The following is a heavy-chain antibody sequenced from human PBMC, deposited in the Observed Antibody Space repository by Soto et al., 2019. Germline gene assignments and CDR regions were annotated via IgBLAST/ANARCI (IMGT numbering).Heavy chain of an antibody. D-gene: IGHD7-27*01. V-gene: IGHV1-18*01. CDR2: ISAYNGHT. Sequence: QVQLVQSGGEVKRPGASVRVSCKASGYSFTTYGIGWVRQAPGQGLEWMGWISAYNGHTDYAQKFQGRVTMTTDTATNAVPLKWGTKKFDDKAVDYCARGGTGGARDFDYWGQGTLVTVSS. J-gene: IGHJ4*02. CDR3: ARGGTGGARDFDY. CDR1: GYSFTTYG.